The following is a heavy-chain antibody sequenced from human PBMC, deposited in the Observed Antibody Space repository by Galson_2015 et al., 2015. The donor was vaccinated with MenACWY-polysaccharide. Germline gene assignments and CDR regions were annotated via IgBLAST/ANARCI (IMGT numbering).Heavy chain of an antibody. V-gene: IGHV3-23*01. Sequence: LRLSCAASGFTFSNYAMSWVRQAPRKGLEWVSTIGGTGSNTHYADSVKGRFTISRDNSKNTLSLQMNSLRAEDTAVYYCARVRYSTGKYQFDYWGQGTLVAVSS. D-gene: IGHD2-2*01. CDR3: ARVRYSTGKYQFDY. CDR1: GFTFSNYA. J-gene: IGHJ4*02. CDR2: IGGTGSNT.